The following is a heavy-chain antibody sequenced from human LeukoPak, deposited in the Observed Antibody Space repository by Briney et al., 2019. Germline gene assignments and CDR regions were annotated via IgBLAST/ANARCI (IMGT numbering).Heavy chain of an antibody. V-gene: IGHV4-31*03. Sequence: SETLSLTCTVSGGSISSGGYYWSWIRQHPGKGLEWIGYIYYSGSTYYNPPLKSRVTISVDTSKNQFSLKLSSVTAADTAVYYCARFRPANAYGSGSYSEGDAFDIWGQGTMVTVSS. CDR2: IYYSGST. D-gene: IGHD3-10*01. CDR1: GGSISSGGYY. J-gene: IGHJ3*02. CDR3: ARFRPANAYGSGSYSEGDAFDI.